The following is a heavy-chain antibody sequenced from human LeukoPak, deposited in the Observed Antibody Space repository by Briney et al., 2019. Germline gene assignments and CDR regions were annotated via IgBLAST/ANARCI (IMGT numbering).Heavy chain of an antibody. J-gene: IGHJ4*02. D-gene: IGHD1-26*01. V-gene: IGHV1-18*01. CDR1: GYTFTSSG. CDR2: ISAYNGNT. Sequence: ASVKVSCKASGYTFTSSGASWGRQAPGQGLEWMGWISAYNGNTKYAEKFQGRVTMTTDTSTSTAYMELRSLRSDDTAVYYCARDESSGSYYFDYWGQGTLVTVSS. CDR3: ARDESSGSYYFDY.